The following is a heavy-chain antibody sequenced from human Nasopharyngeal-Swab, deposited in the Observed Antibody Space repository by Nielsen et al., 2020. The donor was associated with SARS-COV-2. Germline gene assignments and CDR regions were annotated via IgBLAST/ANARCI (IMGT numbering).Heavy chain of an antibody. CDR3: ARPREDYGVDY. CDR2: IYYSGST. V-gene: IGHV4-39*01. J-gene: IGHJ4*02. CDR1: GGSISSSSYY. Sequence: SETLSLTCTVSGGSISSSSYYWVWIRQPPGKGLEWIGSIYYSGSTYYNPSLKSRVTISVDTSKNQFSLKLSSVTAADTAVYYCARPREDYGVDYWGQGTLVTVSS. D-gene: IGHD4-17*01.